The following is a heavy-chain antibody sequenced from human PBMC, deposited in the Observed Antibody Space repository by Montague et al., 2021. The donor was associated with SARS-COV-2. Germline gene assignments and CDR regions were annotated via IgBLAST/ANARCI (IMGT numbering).Heavy chain of an antibody. Sequence: SETLSLTCAVHGTSFSGYYWNWIRQPPGKGLEWIGEINHGGSTKYSPSLKSRLTISADTSKNQFSPKLTSVAAADTAVYYCARLRDGVVPSPILGVGPYYYYYYLDVWGRGTTVTVSS. J-gene: IGHJ6*03. CDR2: INHGGST. CDR1: GTSFSGYY. CDR3: ARLRDGVVPSPILGVGPYYYYYYLDV. V-gene: IGHV4-34*01. D-gene: IGHD3-10*01.